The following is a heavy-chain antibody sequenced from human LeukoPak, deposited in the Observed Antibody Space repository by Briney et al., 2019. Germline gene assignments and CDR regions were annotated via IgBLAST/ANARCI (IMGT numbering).Heavy chain of an antibody. V-gene: IGHV1-69*01. CDR2: IIPIFGTA. CDR3: ARISGSSRGFDP. CDR1: GGTFSSYA. D-gene: IGHD3-10*01. J-gene: IGHJ5*02. Sequence: EASVKDSCKASGGTFSSYAISWVRQAPGQGLEWMGGIIPIFGTANYAQEFQGRVTITADESTSTAYMELSSLRSEDTAVYYCARISGSSRGFDPWGQGTLVTVSS.